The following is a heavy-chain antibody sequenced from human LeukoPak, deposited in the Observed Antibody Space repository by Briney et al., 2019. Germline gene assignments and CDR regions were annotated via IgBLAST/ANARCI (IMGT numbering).Heavy chain of an antibody. Sequence: GGSLRLSCAASGFTFSSYAMSWVRQAPGKGLEWVSAISGSGGSTYYADSVKGRFTISRDNSKNTLYLQMNSLRAEDTAVYYCARMGSGSISGGFDYWGQGTLVTVSS. D-gene: IGHD3-22*01. CDR2: ISGSGGST. CDR3: ARMGSGSISGGFDY. CDR1: GFTFSSYA. J-gene: IGHJ4*02. V-gene: IGHV3-23*01.